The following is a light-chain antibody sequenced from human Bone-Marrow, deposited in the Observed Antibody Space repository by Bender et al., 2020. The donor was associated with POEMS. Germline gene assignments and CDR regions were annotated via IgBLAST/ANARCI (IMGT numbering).Light chain of an antibody. CDR3: CSYTSSTTLV. V-gene: IGLV2-14*01. CDR2: DVS. CDR1: SNDVGGYKL. J-gene: IGLJ2*01. Sequence: QSALTQPRSVSGSPGQSVTISCTGTSNDVGGYKLVSWFQQHPGKAPKLMIYDVSDRPSGVSNRFSGSKSGNTASLTISGLQPEDEADYYCCSYTSSTTLVFGGGTKVTVL.